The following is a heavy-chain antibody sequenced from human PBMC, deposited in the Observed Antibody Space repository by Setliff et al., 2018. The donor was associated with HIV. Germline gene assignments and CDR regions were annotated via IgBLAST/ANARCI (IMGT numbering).Heavy chain of an antibody. Sequence: SETLSLTCTVYGGSLTNYYWTWIRQSPGKGLEWIGEIVDSGSATYNPSLQSRVSISLDTSKRQFSLKLSSVTVADTGVYYCARAPSCADSWCYMYYYYYYGMDVWGLGTTVTVSS. CDR2: IVDSGSA. V-gene: IGHV4-34*12. CDR1: GGSLTNYY. D-gene: IGHD2-8*01. J-gene: IGHJ6*02. CDR3: ARAPSCADSWCYMYYYYYYGMDV.